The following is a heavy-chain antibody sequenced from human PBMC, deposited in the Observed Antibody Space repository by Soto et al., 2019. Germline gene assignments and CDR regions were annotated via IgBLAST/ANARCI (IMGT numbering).Heavy chain of an antibody. CDR1: GESFSGYY. Sequence: SETLSLTCAVYGESFSGYYWSWIRRPPGKGLEWIGEINDSGSTNYNPSLKSRVTISVDTSKNQFSLKLSSVTAADTAVYYCARDPGSSYGPPDYWGQGTLVTVSS. D-gene: IGHD5-18*01. V-gene: IGHV4-34*01. J-gene: IGHJ4*02. CDR2: INDSGST. CDR3: ARDPGSSYGPPDY.